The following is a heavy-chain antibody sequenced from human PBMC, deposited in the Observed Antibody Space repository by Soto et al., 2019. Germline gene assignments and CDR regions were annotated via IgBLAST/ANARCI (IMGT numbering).Heavy chain of an antibody. V-gene: IGHV5-51*01. J-gene: IGHJ6*02. D-gene: IGHD3-22*01. Sequence: GEYRRISWKGSGYSFTSYWIGWVRQMPGKGLEWMGIIYPGDSDTRYSPSFQGQVTISADKSISTAYLQWSSRKASDTAMYYCAINNDSTRYYHYSMHVSDPATTLTVFS. CDR2: IYPGDSDT. CDR3: AINNDSTRYYHYSMHV. CDR1: GYSFTSYW.